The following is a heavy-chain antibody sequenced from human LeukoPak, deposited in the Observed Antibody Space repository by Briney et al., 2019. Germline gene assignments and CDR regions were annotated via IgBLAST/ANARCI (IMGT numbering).Heavy chain of an antibody. CDR1: GFTFSSYW. CDR3: ARDRSIEDAFDI. J-gene: IGHJ3*02. V-gene: IGHV3-74*03. Sequence: GGSLRLSCAASGFTFSSYWMHWVRQAPGKGLVWVSRINSDGSSTTYADSVKGRFAISRGNAKNTLFLQMNSLSPEDTAVYYCARDRSIEDAFDIWGQGTMVTVSS. D-gene: IGHD3-3*02. CDR2: INSDGSST.